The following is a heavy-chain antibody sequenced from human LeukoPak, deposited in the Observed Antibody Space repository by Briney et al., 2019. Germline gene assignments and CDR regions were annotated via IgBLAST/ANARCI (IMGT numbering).Heavy chain of an antibody. D-gene: IGHD6-19*01. CDR3: ARTAVAGPDYFDY. CDR1: GGSISNYY. V-gene: IGHV4-59*01. CDR2: IDYRGST. J-gene: IGHJ4*02. Sequence: SETLSLTCTVSGGSISNYYWSWIRQPPGKGLEWIAYIDYRGSTTYNPSLKSRVTISVDTSKNQFSLKLSSVTAADTAVYYCARTAVAGPDYFDYWGQGTLVTVSS.